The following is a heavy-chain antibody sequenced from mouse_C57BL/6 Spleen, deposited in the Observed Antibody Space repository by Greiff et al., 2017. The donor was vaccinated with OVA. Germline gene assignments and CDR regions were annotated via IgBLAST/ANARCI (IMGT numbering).Heavy chain of an antibody. D-gene: IGHD2-4*01. Sequence: EVQLVESGGGLVQPGGSMKLSCVASGFTFSNYWMNWVRQSPEKGLEWVAQIRLKSDNYATHYAESVKGRFTISRDDSKSSVYLQMNNLRAEDTGIYYCTVYYDYGGYYFDYWGQGTTLTVSS. J-gene: IGHJ2*01. V-gene: IGHV6-3*01. CDR1: GFTFSNYW. CDR2: IRLKSDNYAT. CDR3: TVYYDYGGYYFDY.